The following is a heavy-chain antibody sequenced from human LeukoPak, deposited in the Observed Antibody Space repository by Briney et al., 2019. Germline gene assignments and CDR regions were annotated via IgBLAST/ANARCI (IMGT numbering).Heavy chain of an antibody. Sequence: PGGSLRLSCAASGFTLSSYAMSWVRQAPGKGLEWVSAISDSGNTYHADSVKGRFTISRDSSKNTLFLQMNRLRPEDAAVYYCAKIQLSGWLFDPWGQGTLVTVSS. D-gene: IGHD6-19*01. V-gene: IGHV3-23*01. CDR1: GFTLSSYA. J-gene: IGHJ5*02. CDR2: ISDSGNT. CDR3: AKIQLSGWLFDP.